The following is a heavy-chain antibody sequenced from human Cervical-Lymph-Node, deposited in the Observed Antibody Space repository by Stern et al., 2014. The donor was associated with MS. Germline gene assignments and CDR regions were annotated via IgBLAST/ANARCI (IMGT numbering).Heavy chain of an antibody. CDR3: AREGEYCSGSRCYPFLDY. D-gene: IGHD2-15*01. CDR1: GGSLRSYY. V-gene: IGHV4-59*01. J-gene: IGHJ4*02. CDR2: FYHTCSV. Sequence: QVQLQESGPGLVKPSETLSLTCTVSGGSLRSYYWNWIRQAPGKGLEWLGFFYHTCSVNYTPSLSSRVAMSVDTSKNQFSRTVSSVTAADTAVYYCAREGEYCSGSRCYPFLDYWGQGTLVTVSS.